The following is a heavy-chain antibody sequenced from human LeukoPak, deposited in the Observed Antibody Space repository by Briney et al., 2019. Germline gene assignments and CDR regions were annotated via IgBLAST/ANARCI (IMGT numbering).Heavy chain of an antibody. CDR1: GGSFSGYY. CDR3: ARVGSGLGVRYYYGSGSYSQHGRPFDY. J-gene: IGHJ4*02. V-gene: IGHV4-34*01. Sequence: SETLSLTCAVYGGSFSGYYWSWTRQPPGKGLEWIGEINHSGSTNYNPSLKSRVTISVDTSKNQFSLKLSSVTAADTAVYYCARVGSGLGVRYYYGSGSYSQHGRPFDYWGQGTLVTVSS. CDR2: INHSGST. D-gene: IGHD3-10*01.